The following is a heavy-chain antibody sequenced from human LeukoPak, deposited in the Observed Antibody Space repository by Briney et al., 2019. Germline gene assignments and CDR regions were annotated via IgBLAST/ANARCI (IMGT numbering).Heavy chain of an antibody. CDR2: ISAYNGNT. Sequence: GAPVKDSCKASVYTFTSYGISWVRQAPGQGLEWMGWISAYNGNTNYAQKLQGRVTMTTDTSTSTAYMELRSLRSDDTAVYYCARVFPLRRNFDYWGQGTLVTVSS. V-gene: IGHV1-18*01. CDR1: VYTFTSYG. CDR3: ARVFPLRRNFDY. J-gene: IGHJ4*02. D-gene: IGHD5/OR15-5a*01.